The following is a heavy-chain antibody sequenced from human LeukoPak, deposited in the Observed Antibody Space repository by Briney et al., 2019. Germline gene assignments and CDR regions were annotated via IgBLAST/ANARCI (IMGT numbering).Heavy chain of an antibody. Sequence: GESLKISCKGSGYTFNTYWIGWVRQMPGKGLEWMGIINPSDSDTTYSPSFQGQVTISADRSISTAYLQWSSLKASDTAMYYCARLGGYCSSTSCYALFDYWGQGTLVTVSS. CDR2: INPSDSDT. V-gene: IGHV5-51*01. J-gene: IGHJ4*02. CDR3: ARLGGYCSSTSCYALFDY. CDR1: GYTFNTYW. D-gene: IGHD2-2*01.